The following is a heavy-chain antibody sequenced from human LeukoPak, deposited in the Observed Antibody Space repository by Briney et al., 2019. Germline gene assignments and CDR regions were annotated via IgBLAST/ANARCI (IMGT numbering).Heavy chain of an antibody. V-gene: IGHV1-18*01. CDR1: GYTFTSYG. D-gene: IGHD3-3*01. J-gene: IGHJ4*02. CDR3: ARDPDFWSGYYLHYFDY. Sequence: EASVKVSCKASGYTFTSYGISWVRQAPGQGLERMGWISAYNGNTNYAQKLQSRVTMTTDTSTSTAYMELRSLRSDDTAVYYCARDPDFWSGYYLHYFDYWGQGTLVTVSS. CDR2: ISAYNGNT.